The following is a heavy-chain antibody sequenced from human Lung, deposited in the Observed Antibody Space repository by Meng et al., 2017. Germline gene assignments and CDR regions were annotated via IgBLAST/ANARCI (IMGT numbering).Heavy chain of an antibody. D-gene: IGHD6-6*01. J-gene: IGHJ4*02. CDR1: GFRFSNYA. CDR3: AIDRGYSSSTFVDH. Sequence: EVQLLESGGDFVQPGGSLRLSCAGSGFRFSNYAMSWVRQAPGKGPEWVSAISDNGGSTYYRDSVKGRFTMSRDNSKNTLYLQMNSLRAEDTAVYYCAIDRGYSSSTFVDHWGQGTLVTVSS. CDR2: ISDNGGST. V-gene: IGHV3-23*01.